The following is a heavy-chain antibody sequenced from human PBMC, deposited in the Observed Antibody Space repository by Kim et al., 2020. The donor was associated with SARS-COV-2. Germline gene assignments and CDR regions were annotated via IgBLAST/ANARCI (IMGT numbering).Heavy chain of an antibody. Sequence: GGSLRLSCAVSGLSFDNNAMTWVRQAPGKGLEWVSTTSGTSTITYYGDSVKGRFTISRDNSKNTLYLQMNSLRAEDTAVYYCAKGDGSYIYFDYLGQGTLVTVSS. CDR2: TSGTSTIT. CDR1: GLSFDNNA. D-gene: IGHD1-26*01. CDR3: AKGDGSYIYFDY. V-gene: IGHV3-23*01. J-gene: IGHJ4*02.